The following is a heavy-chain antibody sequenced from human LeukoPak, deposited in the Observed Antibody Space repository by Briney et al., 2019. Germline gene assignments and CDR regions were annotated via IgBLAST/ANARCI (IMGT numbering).Heavy chain of an antibody. Sequence: PSENLSLNCTVSGDSLSYFYWSWIRQPPGKGLEWIGYIYNSGSTSYNPSLRSRVTISLDTSKNQFSLKLSSVTAADTAIYYCARGVVAAAGRTFDFWGQGTLVTVSS. CDR3: ARGVVAAAGRTFDF. J-gene: IGHJ4*02. D-gene: IGHD6-13*01. V-gene: IGHV4-59*01. CDR1: GDSLSYFY. CDR2: IYNSGST.